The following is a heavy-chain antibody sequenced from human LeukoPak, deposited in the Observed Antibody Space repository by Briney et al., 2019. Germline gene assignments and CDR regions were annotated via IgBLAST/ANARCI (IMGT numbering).Heavy chain of an antibody. Sequence: SETLSLTCAVYGGFLNGHYWSWIRQPPGKGLEGIGEGSESGGTKFNPSLKSRVTISADTSKNQFSLKVKSVTAADTAVYYCAKNGQSGFSFDPWGQGTLVTVSS. D-gene: IGHD3-3*01. CDR3: AKNGQSGFSFDP. CDR2: GSESGGT. J-gene: IGHJ5*02. CDR1: GGFLNGHY. V-gene: IGHV4-34*01.